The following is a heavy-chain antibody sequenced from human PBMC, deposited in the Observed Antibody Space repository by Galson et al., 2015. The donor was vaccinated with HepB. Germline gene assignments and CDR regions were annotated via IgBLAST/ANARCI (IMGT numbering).Heavy chain of an antibody. CDR1: GYTFTSYG. CDR3: ARVGITIFGVVWGGMDV. CDR2: ISAYNGNT. V-gene: IGHV1-18*01. Sequence: SVKVSCKASGYTFTSYGISWVRQAPGQGLEWMGWISAYNGNTNYAQKLQGRVTMTTDTSTSTAYMELRSLRSDDTAVYYCARVGITIFGVVWGGMDVWGQGTTVTVSS. D-gene: IGHD3-3*01. J-gene: IGHJ6*02.